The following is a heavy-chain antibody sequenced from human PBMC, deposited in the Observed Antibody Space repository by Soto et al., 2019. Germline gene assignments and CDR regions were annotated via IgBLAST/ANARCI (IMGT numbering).Heavy chain of an antibody. Sequence: QVQLVQSGAEVKKPGASVKVSCRASGYTFINYGISWVRQAPGQGLEWMGWIIAYSGNTNYAEKLQGRVTMTADTSTNTAYMDLRGLRSDNKAVYYCARGVPYGAGRGGLDVWGQGTTVTVSS. J-gene: IGHJ6*02. V-gene: IGHV1-18*01. CDR3: ARGVPYGAGRGGLDV. D-gene: IGHD3-10*01. CDR2: IIAYSGNT. CDR1: GYTFINYG.